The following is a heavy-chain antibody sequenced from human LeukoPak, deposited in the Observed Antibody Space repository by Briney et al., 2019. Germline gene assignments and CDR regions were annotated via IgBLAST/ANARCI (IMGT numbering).Heavy chain of an antibody. CDR3: ARFGVVITYYSDY. CDR1: GGSISSGGYY. V-gene: IGHV4-31*03. J-gene: IGHJ4*02. CDR2: IYYSGST. D-gene: IGHD3-3*01. Sequence: SETLSLTCTVSGGSISSGGYYWSWIRQHPGKGLEWIGYIYYSGSTYYNPSLKSRFTISVDTSKNKFSLKLSSVTAADTAVYYCARFGVVITYYSDYWGQGTLVTVSS.